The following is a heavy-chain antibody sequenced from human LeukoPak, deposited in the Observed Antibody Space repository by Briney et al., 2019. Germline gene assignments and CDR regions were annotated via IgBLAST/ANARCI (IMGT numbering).Heavy chain of an antibody. CDR3: ARCRPGGYDVGDY. V-gene: IGHV5-51*01. Sequence: GESLKISFKGSGYSFTSYWIGWVRQMPGKGLEWRGIIYPGDSDTRYSPSFQGQVTISADKCISTAYLQWGSLKASDIAMYYCARCRPGGYDVGDYWGEGTLVTVSS. CDR2: IYPGDSDT. J-gene: IGHJ4*02. D-gene: IGHD5-12*01. CDR1: GYSFTSYW.